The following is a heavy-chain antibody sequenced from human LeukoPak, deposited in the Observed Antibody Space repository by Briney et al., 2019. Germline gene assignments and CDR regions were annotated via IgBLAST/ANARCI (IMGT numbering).Heavy chain of an antibody. V-gene: IGHV4-4*07. CDR3: ARDPEYSSPGPFDP. D-gene: IGHD6-6*01. Sequence: SETLSLTCTVSGGSISSYYWSWIRQPAGKGLEWIGRIYTSGSTNYNPSLKSRVTMSVDTSKNQFSLKLSSVTAADTAVYYCARDPEYSSPGPFDPWGQGTLVTVSS. CDR2: IYTSGST. J-gene: IGHJ5*02. CDR1: GGSISSYY.